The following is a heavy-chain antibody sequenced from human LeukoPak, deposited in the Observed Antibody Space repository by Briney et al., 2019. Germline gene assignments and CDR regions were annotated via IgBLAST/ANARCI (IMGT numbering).Heavy chain of an antibody. Sequence: PSETLSLTCAVYGGSFSGYYWGWIRQPPGKGLEWIGEINHSGSTNYNPSLKSRVTISVDTSKNQFSLKLSSVTAADTAVYYCARDVGKYCRSTSCQYYFDYGGQGTLVTVSS. J-gene: IGHJ4*02. D-gene: IGHD2-2*01. CDR2: INHSGST. CDR3: ARDVGKYCRSTSCQYYFDY. V-gene: IGHV4-34*01. CDR1: GGSFSGYY.